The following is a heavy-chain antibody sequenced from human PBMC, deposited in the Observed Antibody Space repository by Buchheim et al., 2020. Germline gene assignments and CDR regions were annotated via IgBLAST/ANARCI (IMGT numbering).Heavy chain of an antibody. CDR3: GDPGGY. CDR1: GFSFSSYW. J-gene: IGHJ4*02. Sequence: EGQLVESGGGSVQPGGSRRLSCTASGFSFSSYWMAWVRQVPGKGLEWVASINEDGTEKYYVDSVKGRFTISRDNAWHSLFLQMNSLRGEDTAVYYCGDPGGYWGQGTL. CDR2: INEDGTEK. D-gene: IGHD2-21*01. V-gene: IGHV3-7*01.